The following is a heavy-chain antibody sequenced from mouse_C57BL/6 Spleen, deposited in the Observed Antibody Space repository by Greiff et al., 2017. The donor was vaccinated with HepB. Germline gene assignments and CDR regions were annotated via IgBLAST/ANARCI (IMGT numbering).Heavy chain of an antibody. CDR2: ISDGGSYT. CDR3: ARHGAYAMDY. CDR1: GFTFSSYA. J-gene: IGHJ4*01. V-gene: IGHV5-4*03. Sequence: EVKLVESGGGLVKPGGSLKLSCAASGFTFSSYAMSWVRQTPEKRLEWVATISDGGSYTYYPDNVKGRFTISRDNAKNNLYLQMSHLKSEDTAMYYCARHGAYAMDYWGQGTSVTVSS.